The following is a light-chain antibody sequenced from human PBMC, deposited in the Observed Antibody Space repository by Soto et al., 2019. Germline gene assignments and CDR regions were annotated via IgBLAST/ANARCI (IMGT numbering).Light chain of an antibody. CDR2: GAS. J-gene: IGKJ5*01. V-gene: IGKV3-15*01. CDR3: QQYNNWPPPIT. CDR1: QSVSSN. Sequence: EIVVTQSPATLSVSPGERATLSCMASQSVSSNLAWYQQKPGQAPRLLIYGASTRATGIPARFSGSGSGTEFTLTISSLQSEDFAVYYCQQYNNWPPPITFGQGTRLE.